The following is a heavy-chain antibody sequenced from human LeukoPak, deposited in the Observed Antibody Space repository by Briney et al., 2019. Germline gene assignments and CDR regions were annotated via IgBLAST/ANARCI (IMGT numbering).Heavy chain of an antibody. J-gene: IGHJ4*02. Sequence: PGGSLRLSCAASGFSFSSFSIHWVRQALGKGLEWVAVISSEGSKKFNADSVEGRFTISRDNSKNTVYLQMNSLGAEDTAVYYCAREPHYYDSSGYYTPYTDYWGQGTLVTVSA. D-gene: IGHD3-22*01. CDR1: GFSFSSFS. V-gene: IGHV3-30-3*01. CDR2: ISSEGSKK. CDR3: AREPHYYDSSGYYTPYTDY.